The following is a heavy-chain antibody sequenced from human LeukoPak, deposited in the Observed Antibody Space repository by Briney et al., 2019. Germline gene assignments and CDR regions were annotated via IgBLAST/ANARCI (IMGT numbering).Heavy chain of an antibody. CDR2: IYPDDSDA. D-gene: IGHD2-8*01. CDR3: ARLAYCSNDVCYSNYYYSMDV. V-gene: IGHV5-51*01. J-gene: IGHJ6*03. Sequence: GESLKISCKGSGYTFSSYWIGWVRQMPGKGLEWMGIIYPDDSDARYSPSFQGQVTISADKSISTAYLQWSSLKASDTAMYYCARLAYCSNDVCYSNYYYSMDVWGKGTTVTVSS. CDR1: GYTFSSYW.